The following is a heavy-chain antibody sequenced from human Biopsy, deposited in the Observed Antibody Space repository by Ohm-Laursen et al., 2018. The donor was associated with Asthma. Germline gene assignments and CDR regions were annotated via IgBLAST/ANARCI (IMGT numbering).Heavy chain of an antibody. J-gene: IGHJ4*02. D-gene: IGHD5/OR15-5a*01. CDR3: AKDWKSLYVQYFFEY. CDR1: GFTFGNFC. CDR2: ISGDAQRT. V-gene: IGHV3-23*01. Sequence: SLRLSCTASGFTFGNFCMSWGRQAPGKGLEWVSGISGDAQRTYYEDSVKGRFTISRDNSKNTIYLQLNSLRAEDTAVYYCAKDWKSLYVQYFFEYWGQGTLVTVSS.